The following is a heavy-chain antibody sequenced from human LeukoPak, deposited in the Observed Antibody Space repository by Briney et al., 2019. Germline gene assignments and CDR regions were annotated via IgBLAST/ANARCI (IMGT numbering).Heavy chain of an antibody. D-gene: IGHD5-12*01. V-gene: IGHV4-4*02. CDR3: AGGSGYAFEY. CDR1: GGSISSSDW. J-gene: IGHJ4*02. CDR2: IYHSGST. Sequence: SETLSLTCAVSGGSISSSDWWSWVRQPPGKGLEWIGGIYHSGSTNYIPSLKSRVTISIDKSKNQFSLKLSSVTAADTAVYYCAGGSGYAFEYWGQGTLVTVSS.